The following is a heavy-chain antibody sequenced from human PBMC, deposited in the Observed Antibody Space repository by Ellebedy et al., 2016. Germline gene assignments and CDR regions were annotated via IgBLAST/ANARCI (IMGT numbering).Heavy chain of an antibody. Sequence: GGSLRLSCTASGFTFSSYAMSWVRQAPGKGLEWVSVISGSDGSTSYADPVKGRFTISRDNSKNTLYLQMNSLRAEDTAVYSCGRDKSRTMIALEYWGQGTLVTVSS. V-gene: IGHV3-23*01. CDR2: ISGSDGST. J-gene: IGHJ4*02. CDR1: GFTFSSYA. CDR3: GRDKSRTMIALEY. D-gene: IGHD3-22*01.